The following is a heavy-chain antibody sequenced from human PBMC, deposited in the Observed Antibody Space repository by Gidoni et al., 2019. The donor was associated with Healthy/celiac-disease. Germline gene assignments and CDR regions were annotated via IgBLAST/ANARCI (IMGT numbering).Heavy chain of an antibody. J-gene: IGHJ5*02. D-gene: IGHD4-17*01. V-gene: IGHV2-26*01. Sequence: QVTLKESGPVLVKPTETLTLTCTVTGFSLSNPRMGVSWIRQPPGKALEWLAHISSNDEKSYSTSLKSRLTISKDTSKSQVVLTMTNMDPVDTATYYCARIAEYGDYVWWFDPWGQGTLVTVSS. CDR1: GFSLSNPRMG. CDR2: ISSNDEK. CDR3: ARIAEYGDYVWWFDP.